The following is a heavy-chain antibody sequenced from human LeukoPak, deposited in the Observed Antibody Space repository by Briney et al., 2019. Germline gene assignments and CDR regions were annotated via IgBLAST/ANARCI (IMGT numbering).Heavy chain of an antibody. D-gene: IGHD1-26*01. CDR3: ARGYSGSYFSY. V-gene: IGHV4-61*02. J-gene: IGHJ4*02. CDR2: IYTSGST. Sequence: SETLSLTCTVSGGSISSGSYYWSWIRQPAGKGLEWIGRIYTSGSTDYNPSLKSRVTISVDTSKNQFSLKLSSVTAADTAVYYCARGYSGSYFSYWGQGTLVTVSS. CDR1: GGSISSGSYY.